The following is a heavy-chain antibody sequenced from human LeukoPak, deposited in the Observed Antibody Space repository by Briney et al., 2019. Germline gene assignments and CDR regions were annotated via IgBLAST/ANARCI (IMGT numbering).Heavy chain of an antibody. J-gene: IGHJ5*02. Sequence: GGSLRLSCAASGFNFSSYTLNWVRQAPGKGLEWVSSITGDGASIYYAGPVRGRFTISRDNAKELVFPQLNSLRAEDTAVYYCAKDTFYGTGLAWFDTWGQGTLVTVSS. CDR1: GFNFSSYT. V-gene: IGHV3-21*01. CDR2: ITGDGASI. CDR3: AKDTFYGTGLAWFDT. D-gene: IGHD2/OR15-2a*01.